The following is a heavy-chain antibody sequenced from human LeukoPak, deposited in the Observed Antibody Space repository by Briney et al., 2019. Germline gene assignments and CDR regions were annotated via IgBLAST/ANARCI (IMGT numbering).Heavy chain of an antibody. CDR3: ARYSSGWYTGAFDI. CDR2: INPNSGGT. V-gene: IGHV1-2*06. J-gene: IGHJ3*02. Sequence: ASVKVSCKASGYTFTGYYMHWVRQAPGQGLEWMGRINPNSGGTNYAQKFQGRVTMTRDTSISTAYMELSRLRSGDTAVYYCARYSSGWYTGAFDIWGQGTMVTVSS. CDR1: GYTFTGYY. D-gene: IGHD6-19*01.